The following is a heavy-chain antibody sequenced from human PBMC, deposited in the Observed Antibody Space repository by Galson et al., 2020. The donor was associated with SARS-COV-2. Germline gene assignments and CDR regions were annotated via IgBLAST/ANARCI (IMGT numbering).Heavy chain of an antibody. J-gene: IGHJ6*02. CDR2: LSYSGNI. Sequence: SETLSLTCSVSGYVISKTNYFWAWIRQAPGRGLEWIGSLSYSGNIYYNPSLETRVTMSVDTSRNQFSLELTSVTAADTAVYYCARDGDILTGYGYYYGVDVWGQGTTVTVPS. V-gene: IGHV4-39*07. D-gene: IGHD3-9*01. CDR3: ARDGDILTGYGYYYGVDV. CDR1: GYVISKTNYF.